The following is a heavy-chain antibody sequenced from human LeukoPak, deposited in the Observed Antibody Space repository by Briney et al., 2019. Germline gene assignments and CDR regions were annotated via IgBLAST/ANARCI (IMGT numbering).Heavy chain of an antibody. D-gene: IGHD4-17*01. J-gene: IGHJ4*02. CDR1: GFTFSSYW. CDR3: ARVTRNVDSHFDY. Sequence: GGSLRPSCAASGFTFSSYWMHWVRQAPGKGLVWVSRINSDGSSTSYADSVKGRFTISRDNAKNTLYLQMNSLRAEDTAVYYCARVTRNVDSHFDYWGQGTLVTVSS. CDR2: INSDGSST. V-gene: IGHV3-74*01.